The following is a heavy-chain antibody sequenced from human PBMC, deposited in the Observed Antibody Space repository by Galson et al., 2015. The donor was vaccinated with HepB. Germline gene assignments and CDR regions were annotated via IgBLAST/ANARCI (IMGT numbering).Heavy chain of an antibody. CDR2: ISWNSGSI. V-gene: IGHV3-9*01. D-gene: IGHD2-2*01. J-gene: IGHJ4*02. Sequence: SLRLSCAASGFTFDDYAMHWVRQAPGKGLEWVSGISWNSGSIGYADSVKGRFTISRDNAKNSLYLQMNSLRAEGTAVYYCAKPHCSSTSCYFDYWGQGTLVTVSS. CDR1: GFTFDDYA. CDR3: AKPHCSSTSCYFDY.